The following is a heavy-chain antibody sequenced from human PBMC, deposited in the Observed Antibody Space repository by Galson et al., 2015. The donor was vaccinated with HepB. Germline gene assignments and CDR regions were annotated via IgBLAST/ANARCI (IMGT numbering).Heavy chain of an antibody. D-gene: IGHD3-22*01. V-gene: IGHV1-2*02. CDR3: ARARDSSGYVYYYYGMDV. J-gene: IGHJ6*02. Sequence: SVKVSCKASGYTFTGYYMHWVRQAPGQGLEWMGWINPNSGGTNYAQKFQGRVTMTRDTSISTAYMELSRLRSDDTAVYYCARARDSSGYVYYYYGMDVWGQGTTVTVSS. CDR1: GYTFTGYY. CDR2: INPNSGGT.